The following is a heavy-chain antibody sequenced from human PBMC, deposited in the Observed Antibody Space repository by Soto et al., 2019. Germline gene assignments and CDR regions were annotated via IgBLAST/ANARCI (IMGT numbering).Heavy chain of an antibody. D-gene: IGHD6-6*01. CDR3: ARRIAARPLDS. CDR1: GGSISSSSYY. V-gene: IGHV4-39*01. J-gene: IGHJ4*02. CDR2: IYYSGST. Sequence: QLQLQESGPGLVKPSETLSLTCTVSGGSISSSSYYWGWIRQPPGKGLEWIGSIYYSGSTYYNPSLKSRVTISVDTSKNQFSLKLSSVTAADTAVYYCARRIAARPLDSWGQGTLVTVSS.